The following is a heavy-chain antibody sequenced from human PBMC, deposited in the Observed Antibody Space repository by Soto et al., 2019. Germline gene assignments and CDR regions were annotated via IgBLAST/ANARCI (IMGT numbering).Heavy chain of an antibody. J-gene: IGHJ5*02. CDR3: EKDRYSGSYYRWFDP. CDR2: ISGSGGST. V-gene: IGHV3-23*01. CDR1: GFTFSSYA. Sequence: PGGSLRLSCAASGFTFSSYAMSWVRQAPGKGLEWVSAISGSGGSTHYADSVKGRFTISRDNSKNTLYLQMNSLRAEDTAVYYCEKDRYSGSYYRWFDPWGQGTLVTVSS. D-gene: IGHD1-26*01.